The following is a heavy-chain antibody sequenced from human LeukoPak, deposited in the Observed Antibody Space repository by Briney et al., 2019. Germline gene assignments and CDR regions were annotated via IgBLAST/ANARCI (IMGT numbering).Heavy chain of an antibody. V-gene: IGHV4-38-2*01. Sequence: SETLSLTCAVSGYSISSGYYWGWIRQPPGKGLEWIGSIYHSGSTYYNPSLKSRVTISVDTSKNQFSLKLSSVTAADTAVYYCARAYQPDTGTIDYWGQGALVTVSS. CDR2: IYHSGST. J-gene: IGHJ4*02. CDR1: GYSISSGYY. CDR3: ARAYQPDTGTIDY. D-gene: IGHD1/OR15-1a*01.